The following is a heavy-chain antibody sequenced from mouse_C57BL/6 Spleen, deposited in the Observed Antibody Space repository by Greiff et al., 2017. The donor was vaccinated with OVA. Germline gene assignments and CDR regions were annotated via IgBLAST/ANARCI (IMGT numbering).Heavy chain of an antibody. CDR1: GYTFTDYE. V-gene: IGHV1-15*01. CDR3: TRKNLPFDY. CDR2: IDPETGGT. J-gene: IGHJ2*01. Sequence: QVQLQQSGAELVRPGASVTLSCKASGYTFTDYEMHWVKQTPVHGLEWIGAIDPETGGTAYNQKFKGKAILTADQSSSTAYMELRSLTSEDSAVYYCTRKNLPFDYWGQGTTLTVSS.